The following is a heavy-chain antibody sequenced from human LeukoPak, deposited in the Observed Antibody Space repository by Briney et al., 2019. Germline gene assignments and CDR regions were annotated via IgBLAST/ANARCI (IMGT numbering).Heavy chain of an antibody. J-gene: IGHJ4*02. CDR2: IYSSGST. D-gene: IGHD5-18*01. CDR3: ARDRGGSYGIYYFDY. V-gene: IGHV4-59*12. Sequence: PSETLSLTCTVSNASMTDYFWSWIRQPPGKGLEWMGYIYSSGSTKYNPSLNSRVSMSVDTSKNQFSLKLSSVTAADTAVYYCARDRGGSYGIYYFDYWGQGTLVTVSS. CDR1: NASMTDYF.